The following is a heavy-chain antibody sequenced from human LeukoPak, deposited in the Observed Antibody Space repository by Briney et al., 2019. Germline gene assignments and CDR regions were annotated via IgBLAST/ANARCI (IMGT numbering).Heavy chain of an antibody. CDR2: ISFDGKKT. D-gene: IGHD6-13*01. J-gene: IGHJ6*02. V-gene: IGHV3-30-3*02. CDR3: AKDTAARDYYGMDV. Sequence: GGSLGLSCTASGFTFSSYSIHWVRQAPGKGLEWVALISFDGKKTDYADSVKGRFTFSRDNSKNTVSLQMSDLRAEDTALYYCAKDTAARDYYGMDVWGQGTTVTVSS. CDR1: GFTFSSYS.